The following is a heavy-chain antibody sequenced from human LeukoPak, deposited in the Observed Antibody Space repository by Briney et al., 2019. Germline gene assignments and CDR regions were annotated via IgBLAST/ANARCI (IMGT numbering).Heavy chain of an antibody. J-gene: IGHJ4*02. D-gene: IGHD6-13*01. V-gene: IGHV3-30*02. CDR3: ATSGQQLVSRLDH. CDR2: IQYDGSSK. CDR1: GFTFSSSG. Sequence: PGGSLRLSCAASGFTFSSSGMYWVRQAPGKGLEWVSFIQYDGSSKYYADSVKGRFTISRDNSKNTLYLQMNSLRAEDTAIYYCATSGQQLVSRLDHWGQGTLVTVSS.